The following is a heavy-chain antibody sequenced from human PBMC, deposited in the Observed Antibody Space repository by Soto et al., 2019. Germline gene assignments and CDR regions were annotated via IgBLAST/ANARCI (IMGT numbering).Heavy chain of an antibody. Sequence: EVQLEESGGALVQPGRSLRLSCAASGFTFDDYAMYWVRQVLGKGLEWVSSISWNRGNIGYADSVKGRFTTSRDNAENSIDLQMNSLRPEDTALYYCVRSKGGYSYGTPFDSWGQGTLVTVSS. J-gene: IGHJ4*02. D-gene: IGHD5-18*01. CDR3: VRSKGGYSYGTPFDS. CDR1: GFTFDDYA. CDR2: ISWNRGNI. V-gene: IGHV3-9*01.